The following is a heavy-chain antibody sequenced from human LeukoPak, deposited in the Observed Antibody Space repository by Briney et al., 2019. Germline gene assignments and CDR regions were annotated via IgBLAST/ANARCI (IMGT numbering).Heavy chain of an antibody. CDR3: AAGVVTTHCYFDY. CDR2: IVVGSGNT. CDR1: GFTFTSSA. D-gene: IGHD4-23*01. V-gene: IGHV1-58*01. Sequence: TSVKASCKASGFTFTSSAVQWVRQARGQRLEWIGWIVVGSGNTNYAQKFQERVTITRDMSTSTAYMELSSLRSEDTAVYYCAAGVVTTHCYFDYWGQGTLVTVSS. J-gene: IGHJ4*02.